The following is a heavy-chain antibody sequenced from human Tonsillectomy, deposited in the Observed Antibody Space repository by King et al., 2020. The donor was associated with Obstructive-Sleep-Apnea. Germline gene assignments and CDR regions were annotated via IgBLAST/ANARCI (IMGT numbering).Heavy chain of an antibody. J-gene: IGHJ4*02. CDR1: GGSISSYY. D-gene: IGHD5-18*01. V-gene: IGHV4-59*01. CDR2: ISNTGST. CDR3: ARGYGAWGY. Sequence: QLQESGPGLVKPSETLSLTCTVSGGSISSYYWSWIRQPPGKGLEWIGYISNTGSTNYNPSLKSRVTISEDTSKNQFSLKLSSVTAADTAVYFCARGYGAWGYWGQGTLVTVSS.